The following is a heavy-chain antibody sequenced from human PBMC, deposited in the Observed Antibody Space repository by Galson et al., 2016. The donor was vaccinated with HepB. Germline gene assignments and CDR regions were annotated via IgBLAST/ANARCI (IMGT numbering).Heavy chain of an antibody. Sequence: SLRLSCAASGFTFTKYWLTWVRQAPGQGLEWVANINQYGSEQYYVDSGKGRFTISRDNAKNSLYLQMNSLRADDTAVYYCARTGDDYWGQGTLVTVSS. CDR2: INQYGSEQ. D-gene: IGHD7-27*01. V-gene: IGHV3-7*01. J-gene: IGHJ4*02. CDR3: ARTGDDY. CDR1: GFTFTKYW.